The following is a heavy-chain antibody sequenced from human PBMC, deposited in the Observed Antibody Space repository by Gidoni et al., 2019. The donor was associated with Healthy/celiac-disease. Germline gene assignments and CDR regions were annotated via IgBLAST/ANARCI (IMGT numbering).Heavy chain of an antibody. J-gene: IGHJ4*02. D-gene: IGHD4-17*01. Sequence: QLQLQESGPGLVKPSETLSLTCPVSGGSLSSSSYYWGWIRQPPGKGLEWIGSIYYSGSPYYNPSLKSRVTISVDTSKNQFSLKLSSVTAADTAVYYCASGDYGDYGFYYWGQGTLVTVSS. CDR1: GGSLSSSSYY. CDR3: ASGDYGDYGFYY. CDR2: IYYSGSP. V-gene: IGHV4-39*07.